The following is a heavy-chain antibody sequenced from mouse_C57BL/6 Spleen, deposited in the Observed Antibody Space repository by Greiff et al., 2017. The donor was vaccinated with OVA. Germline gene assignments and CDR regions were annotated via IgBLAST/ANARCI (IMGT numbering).Heavy chain of an antibody. CDR1: GFSLTSYG. CDR2: IWSGGST. V-gene: IGHV2-2*01. Sequence: VKLMESGPGLVQPSQSLSITCTVSGFSLTSYGVHWVRQSPGKGLEWLGVIWSGGSTDYNAAFISRLSISKDNSKSQVFFKMNSLQADDTAIYYCARKGGVVAPYAMDYWGQGTSVTVSS. D-gene: IGHD1-1*01. J-gene: IGHJ4*01. CDR3: ARKGGVVAPYAMDY.